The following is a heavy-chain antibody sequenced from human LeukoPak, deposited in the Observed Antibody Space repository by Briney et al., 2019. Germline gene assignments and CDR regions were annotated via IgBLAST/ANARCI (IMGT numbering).Heavy chain of an antibody. V-gene: IGHV4-30-4*08. D-gene: IGHD1-26*01. CDR3: ARNSGSLPYYYYDYMDV. Sequence: SQTLSLTCTVSGGSISSGDYYWSWIRQPPGKGLEWIGYIYYSGSTYYNPSLKSRVTISVDTSKNQFSLKLSSVTAADTAVYYCARNSGSLPYYYYDYMDVWGKGTTVTVSS. CDR1: GGSISSGDYY. J-gene: IGHJ6*03. CDR2: IYYSGST.